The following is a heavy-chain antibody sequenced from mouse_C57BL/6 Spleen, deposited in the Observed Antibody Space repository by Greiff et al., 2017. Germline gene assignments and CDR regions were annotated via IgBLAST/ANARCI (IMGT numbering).Heavy chain of an antibody. D-gene: IGHD2-5*01. Sequence: EVQLMESGGGLVKPGGSLKLSCAASGFTFSDYDMHWVRQAPEKGLEWVAYISSGSGTTYYADTVKGRFTISRDTAKNPLFLQMTSLRSEDTAMYYCSGSNYYFDYWGQGTTLTVSS. V-gene: IGHV5-17*01. CDR2: ISSGSGTT. J-gene: IGHJ2*01. CDR1: GFTFSDYD. CDR3: SGSNYYFDY.